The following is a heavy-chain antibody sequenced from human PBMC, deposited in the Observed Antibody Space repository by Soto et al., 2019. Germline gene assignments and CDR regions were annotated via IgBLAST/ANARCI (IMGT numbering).Heavy chain of an antibody. CDR2: ISAYNGNT. CDR1: GYTFTSYG. D-gene: IGHD2-15*01. J-gene: IGHJ6*02. Sequence: RXSVKVSCKASGYTFTSYGISWVRQAPGQGLEWMGWISAYNGNTNYAQKLQGRVTMTTDTSTSTAYMELRSLRSDDTAVYYCARDSLVVVAAKYYYYGMDVWGQGTTVTVSS. CDR3: ARDSLVVVAAKYYYYGMDV. V-gene: IGHV1-18*01.